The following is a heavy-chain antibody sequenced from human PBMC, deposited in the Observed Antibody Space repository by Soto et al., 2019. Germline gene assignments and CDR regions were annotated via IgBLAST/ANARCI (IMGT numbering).Heavy chain of an antibody. V-gene: IGHV1-3*01. CDR2: INAGNGNT. D-gene: IGHD5-18*01. CDR3: ARVYIGYSYNYYYGMDV. CDR1: GYTFTSYA. J-gene: IGHJ6*02. Sequence: GASVKVSCKASGYTFTSYAMHWVRQAPGQRLEWMGWINAGNGNTKYSQKFQGRVTITRDISASTAYMELSSLRSEDTAVYYCARVYIGYSYNYYYGMDVWGQGTTVTVSS.